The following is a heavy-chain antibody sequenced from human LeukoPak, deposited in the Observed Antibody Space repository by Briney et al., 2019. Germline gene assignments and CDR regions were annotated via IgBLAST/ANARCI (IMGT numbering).Heavy chain of an antibody. CDR3: ARDRITDCSTTSCTIANWFDP. CDR1: GYTFIDYY. J-gene: IGHJ5*02. D-gene: IGHD2-2*01. V-gene: IGHV1-2*02. CDR2: INPNSGGT. Sequence: ASGKVSCKASGYTFIDYYMHWVRQAPGPGLEWMGWINPNSGGTDYAQKFQGRVTMTRDTSIDTAYMELSRLTSDDTAVYYCARDRITDCSTTSCTIANWFDPWGQGTLVTVSS.